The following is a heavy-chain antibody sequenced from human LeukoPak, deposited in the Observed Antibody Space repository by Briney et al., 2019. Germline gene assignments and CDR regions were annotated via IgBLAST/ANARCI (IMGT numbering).Heavy chain of an antibody. CDR1: GYSFTNYW. CDR3: ARHSSGSSYYFDY. Sequence: GESLKISCKGSGYSFTNYWIGWVRQMPGKGLEWMAIIYPDNSDTRYSTSCQGQVTISADKSINTAYLHWNSLQASDTAMYYCARHSSGSSYYFDYWGQGTLVTVSS. D-gene: IGHD6-19*01. J-gene: IGHJ4*02. CDR2: IYPDNSDT. V-gene: IGHV5-51*01.